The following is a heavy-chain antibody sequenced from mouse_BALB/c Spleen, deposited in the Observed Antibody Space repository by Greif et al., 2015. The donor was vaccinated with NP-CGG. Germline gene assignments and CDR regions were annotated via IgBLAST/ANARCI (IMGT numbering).Heavy chain of an antibody. V-gene: IGHV1-4*01. CDR3: ARYYYAMDY. Sequence: VQLQQSGAELAKPGASVKMSCKASGYTFTSYWMHWVKQRPGQGLEWIGYINPSTGYTEYNQKFKDKATVTADKSSSTAYMQLSSLTSEDSAVYYCARYYYAMDYWGQGTSVTVSS. CDR2: INPSTGYT. CDR1: GYTFTSYW. J-gene: IGHJ4*01.